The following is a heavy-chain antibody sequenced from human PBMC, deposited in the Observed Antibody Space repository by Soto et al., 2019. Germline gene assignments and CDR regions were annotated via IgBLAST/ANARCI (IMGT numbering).Heavy chain of an antibody. J-gene: IGHJ4*02. CDR1: GFSLTTRAVG. D-gene: IGHD1-26*01. CDR2: IYWDDDK. CDR3: AHTATSGTWAFDY. V-gene: IGHV2-5*02. Sequence: QITLKESGPTLVKPTQTLTPTCAFSGFSLTTRAVGVGWIRQPPGKALEWLAVIYWDDDKRYSPSLKSRVSITKDTSKKQVVLTMTNMDHVDTATYYCAHTATSGTWAFDYWGQGILVTVSS.